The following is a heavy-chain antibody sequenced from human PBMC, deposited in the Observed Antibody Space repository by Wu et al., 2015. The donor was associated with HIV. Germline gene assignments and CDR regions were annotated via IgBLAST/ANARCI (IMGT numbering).Heavy chain of an antibody. CDR1: GGTFSSYA. D-gene: IGHD6-6*01. CDR2: IIPIFGTA. V-gene: IGHV1-69*12. CDR3: ARRVGSSSPAEYFQH. Sequence: QVQLVQSGAEVKKFGSSVKVSCKASGGTFSSYAINWVRQAPGQGLGVDGRIIPIFGTANYAQKFQGRVTITADESTSTAYMELSSLRSEDTAVYYCARRVGSSSPAEYFQHWARAPWSTVSS. J-gene: IGHJ1*01.